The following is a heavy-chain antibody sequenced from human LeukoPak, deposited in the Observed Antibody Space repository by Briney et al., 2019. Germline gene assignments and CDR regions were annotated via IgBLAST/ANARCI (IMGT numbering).Heavy chain of an antibody. CDR3: AKDMRPYYYDSPFQH. CDR2: ISRNSGSI. V-gene: IGHV3-9*01. Sequence: GGSLRLSCAASGFTFDDYAMHWVRQAPGKGLEWVSGISRNSGSIGYADSVKGRFTISRDNAKNSLYLQMNSLRAEDTALYYCAKDMRPYYYDSPFQHWGQGTLVTVSS. CDR1: GFTFDDYA. D-gene: IGHD3-22*01. J-gene: IGHJ1*01.